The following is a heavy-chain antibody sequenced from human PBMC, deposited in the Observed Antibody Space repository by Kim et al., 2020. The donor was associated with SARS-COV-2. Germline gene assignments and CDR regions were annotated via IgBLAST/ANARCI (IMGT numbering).Heavy chain of an antibody. V-gene: IGHV3-30*07. D-gene: IGHD3-10*01. CDR3: AREAGDSGPDYFDY. J-gene: IGHJ4*02. Sequence: DSGKGRFTISRDNPKNTVYLQMNSLRAEDTAVYYCAREAGDSGPDYFDYWGQGSLVTVSS.